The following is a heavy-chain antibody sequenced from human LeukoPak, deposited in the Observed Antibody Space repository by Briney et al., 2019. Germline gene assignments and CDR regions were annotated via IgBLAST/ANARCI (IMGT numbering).Heavy chain of an antibody. Sequence: ETLSLSFAASGFTVSSNYMSWVRQAPGKGLEWVSVIYSGGSTYYADSVKGRFTISRDNSKNTLYLQMNSLRAEDTAVYYCATPYDSSGYSKAYYYYGMDVWGQGTTVTVSS. J-gene: IGHJ6*02. CDR2: IYSGGST. CDR1: GFTVSSNY. V-gene: IGHV3-53*01. CDR3: ATPYDSSGYSKAYYYYGMDV. D-gene: IGHD3-22*01.